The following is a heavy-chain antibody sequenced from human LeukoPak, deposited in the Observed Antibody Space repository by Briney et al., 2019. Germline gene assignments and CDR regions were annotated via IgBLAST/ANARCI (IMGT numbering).Heavy chain of an antibody. CDR3: ARDFYDYGDYLFDY. CDR1: GYTFTGYY. J-gene: IGHJ4*02. V-gene: IGHV1-2*02. D-gene: IGHD4-17*01. Sequence: ASVKVSCKASGYTFTGYYMHWVRQAPGQGLEWMGWINPNSGGTNYAQKFQGRVTMTRDTSISTAYMELSRLRSDDTAVYYCARDFYDYGDYLFDYWGQGTLVTVSS. CDR2: INPNSGGT.